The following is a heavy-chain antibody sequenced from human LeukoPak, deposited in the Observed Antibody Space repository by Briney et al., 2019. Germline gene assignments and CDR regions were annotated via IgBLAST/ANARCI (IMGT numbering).Heavy chain of an antibody. Sequence: ASVKVSCKASGYTFTSYGISWVRQAPGQGLEWMGWISAYNGNTNYAQKLQGRVTMTTDTSTSTAYMELRSLRSDDTAVYYCARDLSGSYRPEYNWFDPWGQGTLVTVSS. V-gene: IGHV1-18*01. D-gene: IGHD1-26*01. CDR3: ARDLSGSYRPEYNWFDP. CDR1: GYTFTSYG. CDR2: ISAYNGNT. J-gene: IGHJ5*02.